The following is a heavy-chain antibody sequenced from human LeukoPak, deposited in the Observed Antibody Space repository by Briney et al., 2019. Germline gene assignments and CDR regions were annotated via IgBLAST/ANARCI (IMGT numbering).Heavy chain of an antibody. CDR1: GGSISSYY. Sequence: PSETLSLTCAVSGGSISSYYWSWIRQSPGKGLEWIGYIYYSGTTNYNPSLKSRVTISADTSKNQSSLKLSSVTAADTAVYYCASPRGYSYGHFDYWGQGTLVTVSS. D-gene: IGHD5-18*01. V-gene: IGHV4-59*12. J-gene: IGHJ4*02. CDR3: ASPRGYSYGHFDY. CDR2: IYYSGTT.